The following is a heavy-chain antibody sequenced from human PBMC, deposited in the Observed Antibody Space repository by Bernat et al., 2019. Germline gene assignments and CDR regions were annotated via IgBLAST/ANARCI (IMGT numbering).Heavy chain of an antibody. CDR2: ISSYGST. Sequence: EVQLVESGGGLIQPGGSLRLSCAASGFTVSSNYMSWVRQAPGKGLEWVSVISSYGSTDYADSLKGRFTISRDNTKNTLYLQRNSLRAEDTAVYYCARGFRFDIWGQGTMVTVSS. J-gene: IGHJ3*02. CDR3: ARGFRFDI. CDR1: GFTVSSNY. V-gene: IGHV3-53*01.